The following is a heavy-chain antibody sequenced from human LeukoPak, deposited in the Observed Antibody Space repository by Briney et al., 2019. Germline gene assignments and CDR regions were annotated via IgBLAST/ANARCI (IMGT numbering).Heavy chain of an antibody. CDR1: GYTFTSYG. Sequence: ASVKVSCKASGYTFTSYGISWVRQAPGQGLGWMGGISAYNGNTNYAQKLQGRVTLTTDTSTSPAYMELRSLRSDDTAVYYCARDSPNYYGSGSYRTIYYYYRMDVWGKGTTVTVSS. V-gene: IGHV1-18*04. CDR2: ISAYNGNT. CDR3: ARDSPNYYGSGSYRTIYYYYRMDV. D-gene: IGHD3-10*01. J-gene: IGHJ6*04.